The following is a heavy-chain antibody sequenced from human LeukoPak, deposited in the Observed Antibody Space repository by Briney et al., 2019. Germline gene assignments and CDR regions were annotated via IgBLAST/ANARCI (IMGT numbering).Heavy chain of an antibody. CDR2: ISDSGDIT. CDR1: GFAFSNQA. V-gene: IGHV3-23*01. Sequence: PGGSLRLSCAASGFAFSNQAMGWVRQAPGKGLEWVSVISDSGDITYYADSAKGRFTISRDNSKNTLFLQMNSLRVEDTAVYYCAKDARRASGWHFFDYWGQGTLVTVSS. D-gene: IGHD6-19*01. CDR3: AKDARRASGWHFFDY. J-gene: IGHJ4*02.